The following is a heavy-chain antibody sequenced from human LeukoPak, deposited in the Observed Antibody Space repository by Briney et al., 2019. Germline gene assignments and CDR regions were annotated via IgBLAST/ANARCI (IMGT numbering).Heavy chain of an antibody. CDR1: GYSIIRGYY. J-gene: IGHJ4*02. Sequence: SETLSFTCDGSGYSIIRGYYWGWVRQPPGKGLEFIGSLYESGTNSYNPSFKSRATISIDTSKNQFSLTLRSVTAADTAVYYCARHDTFGGIIVPYFDCWGQGILVTVSS. D-gene: IGHD3-16*02. V-gene: IGHV4-38-2*01. CDR2: LYESGTN. CDR3: ARHDTFGGIIVPYFDC.